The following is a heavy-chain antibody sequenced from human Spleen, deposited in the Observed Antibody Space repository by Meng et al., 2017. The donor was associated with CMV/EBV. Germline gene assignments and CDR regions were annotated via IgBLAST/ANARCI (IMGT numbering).Heavy chain of an antibody. D-gene: IGHD2-15*01. CDR3: AGECNGDNCYSPRAFDP. CDR1: SVSSTSYF. Sequence: SVSSTSYFGGWIRQPPGKGLEWIGTLYYSGNMHQNPSLRSRVTISVDTSKNQFSLKLSSMTAADTAVYYCAGECNGDNCYSPRAFDPWGQGTLVTVSS. V-gene: IGHV4-39*07. CDR2: LYYSGNM. J-gene: IGHJ5*02.